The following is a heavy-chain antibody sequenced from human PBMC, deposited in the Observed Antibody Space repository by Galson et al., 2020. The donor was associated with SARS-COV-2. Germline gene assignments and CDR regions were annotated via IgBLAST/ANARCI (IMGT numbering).Heavy chain of an antibody. Sequence: SQTLSLTCTVSGGSIISAGYYWSWIRQHPGKGLEWIGYIYYSRATYYNPSLKSRVSMSVDTSQNQFSLKLSSVAAADTAVYYCARMCWGCSGGSGGLDVWGQGTTVTVSS. J-gene: IGHJ6*02. CDR2: IYYSRAT. CDR3: ARMCWGCSGGSGGLDV. V-gene: IGHV4-31*03. CDR1: GGSIISAGYY. D-gene: IGHD2-15*01.